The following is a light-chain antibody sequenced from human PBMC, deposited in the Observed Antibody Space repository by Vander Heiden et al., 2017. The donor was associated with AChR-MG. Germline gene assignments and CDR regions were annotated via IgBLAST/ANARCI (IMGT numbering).Light chain of an antibody. J-gene: IGLJ2*01. V-gene: IGLV1-40*01. CDR1: SSNIGAGYD. CDR3: QSYDSSLSDSGVV. Sequence: QSVLAQPPSVSGAPGQRVTIPCTGGSSNIGAGYDVHWYQHLPGTAPKLLIYGNNNRPSGVPDRFSGSKSGASASLAITGLQTEDEADYYCQSYDSSLSDSGVVFGGGTKLTVL. CDR2: GNN.